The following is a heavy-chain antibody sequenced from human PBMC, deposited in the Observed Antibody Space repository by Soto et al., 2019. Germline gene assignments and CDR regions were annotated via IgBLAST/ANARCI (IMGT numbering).Heavy chain of an antibody. J-gene: IGHJ6*02. D-gene: IGHD5-12*01. CDR1: GFSFSSYA. CDR3: AKGGYDLIYYFGMDV. V-gene: IGHV3-23*01. CDR2: ISARGGSS. Sequence: EVQLLESGGGLVQPGGSLRLACAASGFSFSSYAMVWVRQAPGKGLEWVSVISARGGSSYFADSVKGRFTISRDNSKNVLSLEMNSLRAEDTATYFCAKGGYDLIYYFGMDVWGQGTTVTVSS.